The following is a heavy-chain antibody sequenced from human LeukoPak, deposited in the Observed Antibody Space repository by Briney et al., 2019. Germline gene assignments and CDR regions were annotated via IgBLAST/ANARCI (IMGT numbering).Heavy chain of an antibody. CDR2: IRYDGSNK. J-gene: IGHJ5*02. CDR1: GFTFSSYW. Sequence: GGSLRLSCAASGFTFSSYWMSWVRQAPGKGLEWVAFIRYDGSNKYYADSVKGRFTISRDNSKNTLYLQMNSLRAEDTAVYYCAKGRYCSSTSCYPLNWFDPWGQGTLVTVSS. V-gene: IGHV3-30*02. D-gene: IGHD2-2*01. CDR3: AKGRYCSSTSCYPLNWFDP.